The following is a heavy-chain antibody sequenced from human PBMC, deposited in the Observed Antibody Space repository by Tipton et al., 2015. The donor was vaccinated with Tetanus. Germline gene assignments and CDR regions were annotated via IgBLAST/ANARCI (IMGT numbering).Heavy chain of an antibody. J-gene: IGHJ4*02. CDR2: IHPGDSDT. CDR3: ARHTSGSYHAPFDY. D-gene: IGHD1-26*01. Sequence: QSGPEVKKPGSSVKVSCKASGGTFTSFAIGWVRQMPGKGLEWMGIIHPGDSDTRYSPSFQGQVTISADKSISTAYLQWSSLKASDSAMYYCARHTSGSYHAPFDYWGQGTLVTVSS. CDR1: GGTFTSFA. V-gene: IGHV5-51*01.